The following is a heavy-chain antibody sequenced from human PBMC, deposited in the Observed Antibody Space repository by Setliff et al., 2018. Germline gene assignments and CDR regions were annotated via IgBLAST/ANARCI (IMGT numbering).Heavy chain of an antibody. J-gene: IGHJ4*02. D-gene: IGHD5-12*01. CDR2: MKQDGSEI. CDR3: VRAFWTYSDYASLACFDY. Sequence: PGGSLRVSCETSGFTFRAYSMTWVRQSPGKGLEWLANMKQDGSEIYYVDSVKGRFTISRDNGKSTLYLQMNSLRAEDTAVYYCVRAFWTYSDYASLACFDYWGQGALVTVSS. CDR1: GFTFRAYS. V-gene: IGHV3-7*01.